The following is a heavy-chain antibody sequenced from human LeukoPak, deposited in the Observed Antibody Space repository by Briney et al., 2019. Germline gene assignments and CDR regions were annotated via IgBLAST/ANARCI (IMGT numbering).Heavy chain of an antibody. V-gene: IGHV3-23*01. J-gene: IGHJ3*02. CDR1: GFTFSSYA. CDR2: ISGSGGST. D-gene: IGHD2-2*01. CDR3: AKDLRQVPAAGNAFDI. Sequence: GGSLRLSCAASGFTFSSYAMSWVRQAPGKGLEWVSAISGSGGSTYYADSVKGRFTISRDNSKNTLYLQMNSLRAEDTAVYYCAKDLRQVPAAGNAFDIWGQGTMVTVSS.